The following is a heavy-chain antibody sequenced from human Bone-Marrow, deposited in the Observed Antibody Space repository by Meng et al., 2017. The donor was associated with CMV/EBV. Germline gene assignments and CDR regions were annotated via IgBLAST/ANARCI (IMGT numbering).Heavy chain of an antibody. D-gene: IGHD4-17*01. J-gene: IGHJ5*02. CDR1: GYTFTSYD. CDR2: MNPNSGNT. V-gene: IGHV1-8*03. CDR3: ARDRGYGDARWFDP. Sequence: ASVKVSCKASGYTFTSYDINWVRQATGQGLEWMGWMNPNSGNTGYAQKFQGRVTITRNTSISTAYMELSSLRSEDTAVYYCARDRGYGDARWFDPWGQGTLVTVSS.